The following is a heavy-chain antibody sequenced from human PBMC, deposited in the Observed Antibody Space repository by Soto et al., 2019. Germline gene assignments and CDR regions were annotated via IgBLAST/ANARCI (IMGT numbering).Heavy chain of an antibody. CDR3: ATMGAPATGLYFFDY. D-gene: IGHD2-8*01. CDR1: GGSISSGNYY. V-gene: IGHV4-30-4*01. Sequence: SETLSLTCTVSGGSISSGNYYWSWIRQPPGKGLEWIGFISYSGSTYYSTSLKSRVTISVDTSKSQFSLNLSFVTAADTAVYYCATMGAPATGLYFFDYWGQGSLVTVSS. CDR2: ISYSGST. J-gene: IGHJ4*02.